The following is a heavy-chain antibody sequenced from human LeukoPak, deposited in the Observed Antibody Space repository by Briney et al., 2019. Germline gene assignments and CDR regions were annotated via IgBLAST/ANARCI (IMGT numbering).Heavy chain of an antibody. V-gene: IGHV3-53*04. D-gene: IGHD5-24*01. CDR2: FYSGGST. CDR3: ARGDGYNYGYYFDY. Sequence: GGSLRLSCAASGFTVSSNYMSWVRQAPGKGLEWVSVFYSGGSTYYADSVKGRFTISRHNSKNTLYLQMNSLRAEDTAVYYCARGDGYNYGYYFDYWGQGTLVTVSS. J-gene: IGHJ4*02. CDR1: GFTVSSNY.